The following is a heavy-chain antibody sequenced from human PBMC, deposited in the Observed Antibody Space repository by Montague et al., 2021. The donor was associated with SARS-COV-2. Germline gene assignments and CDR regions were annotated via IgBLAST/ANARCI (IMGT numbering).Heavy chain of an antibody. CDR1: GGSFSGYY. CDR3: ARRPHYYDSSGYYYPGPQRYYFDC. D-gene: IGHD3-22*01. Sequence: SETLSLTCAVYGGSFSGYYWSWIRQPPGKGLEWIGEINHSGSTNXNPSLKSRVTISVDTSKNQFSLKLSSVTAADTAVYYCARRPHYYDSSGYYYPGPQRYYFDCGGRGTLVTVSS. J-gene: IGHJ4*02. CDR2: INHSGST. V-gene: IGHV4-34*01.